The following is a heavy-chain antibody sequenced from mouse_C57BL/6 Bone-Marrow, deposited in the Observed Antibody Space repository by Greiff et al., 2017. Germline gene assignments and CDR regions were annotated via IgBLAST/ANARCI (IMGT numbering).Heavy chain of an antibody. CDR2: IYPRSGNT. CDR3: ARSRGLVATPSWFAY. D-gene: IGHD1-1*01. J-gene: IGHJ3*01. Sequence: QVQLQQSGAELARPGASVKLSCKASGYTFTSYGISWVKQRTGQGLEWIGEIYPRSGNTYYNEKFKGKATLTADKSSSTAYMELRSLTSEDSAVYFCARSRGLVATPSWFAYWGQGTLVTVSA. V-gene: IGHV1-81*01. CDR1: GYTFTSYG.